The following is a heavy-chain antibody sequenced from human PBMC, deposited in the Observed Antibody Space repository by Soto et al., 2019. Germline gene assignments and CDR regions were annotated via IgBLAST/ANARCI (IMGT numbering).Heavy chain of an antibody. Sequence: QVHLVQYGAEVKKPGSSVKVSCRASGGTFNTYGFNWVRQAPGQGLEWMGGIIPLFGTTTYAQNFQGRVTITADQSTTTAYMEMSGLTSEDTAVYFCESGRELSGWMPFDSWGQGTLVTVSS. V-gene: IGHV1-69*01. CDR3: ESGRELSGWMPFDS. CDR2: IIPLFGTT. D-gene: IGHD3-9*01. CDR1: GGTFNTYG. J-gene: IGHJ4*02.